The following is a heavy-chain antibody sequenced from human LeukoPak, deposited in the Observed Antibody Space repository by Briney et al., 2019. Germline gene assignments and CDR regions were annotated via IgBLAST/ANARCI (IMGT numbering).Heavy chain of an antibody. D-gene: IGHD4-17*01. J-gene: IGHJ4*02. V-gene: IGHV3-11*04. CDR1: GFTFSDYY. Sequence: GGSLRLSCAASGFTFSDYYMSWLRQAPGKGLEWVSYISSSGSTIYYADSVKGRFTISRDNAKNSLYLQMNSLRAEDTAVYYCARDHAPATTVTTFGYWGQGTLVTVSS. CDR3: ARDHAPATTVTTFGY. CDR2: ISSSGSTI.